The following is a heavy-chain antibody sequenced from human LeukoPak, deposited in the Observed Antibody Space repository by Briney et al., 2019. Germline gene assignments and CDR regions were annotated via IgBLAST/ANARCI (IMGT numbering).Heavy chain of an antibody. CDR2: TSAYNGNT. J-gene: IGHJ6*03. D-gene: IGHD3-16*01. CDR1: GYTFTSYG. V-gene: IGHV1-18*01. CDR3: ARVVGGAYYYYYYMDV. Sequence: GASVKVSCKAPGYTFTSYGISWVRQAPGQGLEWMGWTSAYNGNTNYAQKLQGRVTMNTDTSTSTAYMELRSLRSDDTAVYYCARVVGGAYYYYYYMDVWGKGTTVTVSS.